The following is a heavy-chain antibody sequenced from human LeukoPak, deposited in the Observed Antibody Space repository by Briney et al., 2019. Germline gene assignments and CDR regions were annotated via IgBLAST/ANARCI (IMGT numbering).Heavy chain of an antibody. CDR2: IYYSGST. D-gene: IGHD6-19*01. CDR3: ARTGPRQLIDY. Sequence: PSETLSLTCTVSGGSISSYYWSWIRQPPGKGLEWIGYIYYSGSTNYNPSLKSRVTISVDTSKNQFSLKLSSVTAADTPVYYCARTGPRQLIDYWGQGTLVTVSS. CDR1: GGSISSYY. V-gene: IGHV4-59*01. J-gene: IGHJ4*02.